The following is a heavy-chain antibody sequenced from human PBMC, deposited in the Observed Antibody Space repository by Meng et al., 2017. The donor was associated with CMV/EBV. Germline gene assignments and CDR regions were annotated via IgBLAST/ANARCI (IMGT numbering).Heavy chain of an antibody. V-gene: IGHV1-69*10. Sequence: SVKVSCKASGGTSNTYTFNRVRQAPGRGLEWMGGIIPYLDEPNYAQTFQGRVAITSDRSTAAYMELGSLRSEATAVYFCAGRGPYGRALDVWGQGTLVTVS. CDR2: IIPYLDEP. CDR1: GGTSNTYT. CDR3: AGRGPYGRALDV. D-gene: IGHD3-10*01. J-gene: IGHJ3*01.